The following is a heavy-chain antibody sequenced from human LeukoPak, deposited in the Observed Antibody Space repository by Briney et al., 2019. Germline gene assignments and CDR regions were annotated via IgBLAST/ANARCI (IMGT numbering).Heavy chain of an antibody. J-gene: IGHJ3*02. CDR2: IYYSGST. D-gene: IGHD2/OR15-2a*01. V-gene: IGHV4-59*01. Sequence: KSSETLSLTCTVSLGSISSYYWSWIRQPPGKGLKWIGYIYYSGSTKYKPSLKSRATILVYTSKNQFSLKLSSVTSADTAVYYCASASLNIYAFDIWGQGTMVTVSS. CDR1: LGSISSYY. CDR3: ASASLNIYAFDI.